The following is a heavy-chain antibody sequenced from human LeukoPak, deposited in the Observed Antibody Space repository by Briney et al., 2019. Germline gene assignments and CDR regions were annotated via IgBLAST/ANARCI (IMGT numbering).Heavy chain of an antibody. CDR2: LYPGVGT. CDR3: ARLKFYDSTGYSPGHYMDV. D-gene: IGHD3-22*01. Sequence: PSETLSLTCTVSGSPIFSYYWSWIRQTAGKGLEWIGLLYPGVGTDYNPSLKSRVTMSVDTSKKQFALKLSAVTAADTAVYYCARLKFYDSTGYSPGHYMDVWGKGTTVTVSS. V-gene: IGHV4-4*07. CDR1: GSPIFSYY. J-gene: IGHJ6*03.